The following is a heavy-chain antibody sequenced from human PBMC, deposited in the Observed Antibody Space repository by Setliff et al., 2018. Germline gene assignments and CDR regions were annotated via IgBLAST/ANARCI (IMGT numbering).Heavy chain of an antibody. CDR2: INHSGTT. CDR3: AKSGPLDLTGDWAFDN. V-gene: IGHV4-34*01. J-gene: IGHJ4*02. D-gene: IGHD7-27*01. CDR1: GGSFSSFY. Sequence: SETLSLTCAVYGGSFSSFYWSWIRQPPGKGLEWIGEINHSGTTNYNPSLKSRVTISVDTSKKQFSLKLSSMTAADTAVYYCAKSGPLDLTGDWAFDNWGQGTLVTVSS.